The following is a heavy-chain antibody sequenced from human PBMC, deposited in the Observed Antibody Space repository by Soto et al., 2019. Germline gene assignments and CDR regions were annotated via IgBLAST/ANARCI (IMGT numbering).Heavy chain of an antibody. V-gene: IGHV3-74*01. CDR2: IRGDGNDA. J-gene: IGHJ4*02. Sequence: EVQLVESGGGIVQPGGSLRLSCVVSVFTFSTYWMHWVRHAPGKGLVWVSRIRGDGNDANYADSVRGRFSISRDNAKSTLYLQMNSLRAEDTAVYYCAGDSESGSGCLGHWGQGTLVTVSS. CDR3: AGDSESGSGCLGH. D-gene: IGHD3-10*01. CDR1: VFTFSTYW.